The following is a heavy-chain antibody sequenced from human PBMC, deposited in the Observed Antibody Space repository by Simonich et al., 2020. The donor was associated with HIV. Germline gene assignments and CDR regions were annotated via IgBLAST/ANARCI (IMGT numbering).Heavy chain of an antibody. CDR3: ARRLSKLSRNQRPDAFDI. J-gene: IGHJ3*02. CDR1: GGSFSGYY. D-gene: IGHD5-18*01. CDR2: INHSGST. Sequence: QVQVKQWGAGLLKPSETLSLTCAVYGGSFSGYYWSWIRQPPGKGLEWIGEINHSGSTNYNPSRKSRVTISVDTSKNQFSLKLSSVTAADTAVYYCARRLSKLSRNQRPDAFDIWGQGTMVTVSS. V-gene: IGHV4-34*01.